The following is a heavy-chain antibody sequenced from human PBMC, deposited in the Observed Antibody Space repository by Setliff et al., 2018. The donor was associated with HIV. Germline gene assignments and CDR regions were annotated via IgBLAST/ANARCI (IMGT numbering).Heavy chain of an antibody. J-gene: IGHJ4*02. CDR2: IYPDDSDT. D-gene: IGHD1-20*01. CDR3: ARAKNKWNPGDY. V-gene: IGHV5-51*01. Sequence: PGESLKISCKASGYSFTTNWIGWVRQVHGKGLEWMGIIYPDDSDTWYSPSFKGQVIMSVDKSINTAYLQWISLKASDTAMYYCARAKNKWNPGDYWGQGTVVTVSS. CDR1: GYSFTTNW.